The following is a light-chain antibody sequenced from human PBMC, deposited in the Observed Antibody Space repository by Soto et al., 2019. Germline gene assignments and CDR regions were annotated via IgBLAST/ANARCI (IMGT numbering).Light chain of an antibody. CDR2: DTS. J-gene: IGKJ1*01. CDR1: QSVFTS. CDR3: QQYNNWPPRT. Sequence: EVVLTQSPATLSLSPGERATLSCRASQSVFTSLAWFQQKPGQAPKLLISDTSNRARGIPARFSGSGSGTDFTLTISSLEPEDFAVYYCQQYNNWPPRTFGQGTKVDIK. V-gene: IGKV3-11*01.